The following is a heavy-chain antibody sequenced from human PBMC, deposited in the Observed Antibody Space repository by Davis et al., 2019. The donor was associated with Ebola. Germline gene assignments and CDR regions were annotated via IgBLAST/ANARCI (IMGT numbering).Heavy chain of an antibody. CDR3: AKDWRGYSYGTPSSMDV. CDR1: GFTVSSNY. V-gene: IGHV3-23*01. D-gene: IGHD5-18*01. CDR2: IVGGGSST. Sequence: GGSLRLSCAASGFTVSSNYMSWVRQAPGKGLEWVSGIVGGGSSTYYADSVKGRFTISRDNSKNTLYLQMNSLRAEDTAVYYCAKDWRGYSYGTPSSMDVWGQGTTVTVSS. J-gene: IGHJ6*02.